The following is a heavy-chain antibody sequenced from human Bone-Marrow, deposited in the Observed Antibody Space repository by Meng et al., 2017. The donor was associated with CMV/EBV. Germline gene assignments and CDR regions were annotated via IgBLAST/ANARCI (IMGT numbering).Heavy chain of an antibody. D-gene: IGHD3-10*01. CDR1: GFSLSTSGMR. CDR3: ARIQPYYYGSGSYFDY. CDR2: IDWDDDK. Sequence: SGPTLVKPTQTLTLTCTFSGFSLSTSGMRVSWIRQPPGKALEWLARIDWDDDKFYSTSLKTRLTISKDTSKNQVVLTMTNMDPVDTATSYCARIQPYYYGSGSYFDYWGQGTLVTVSS. J-gene: IGHJ4*02. V-gene: IGHV2-70D*14.